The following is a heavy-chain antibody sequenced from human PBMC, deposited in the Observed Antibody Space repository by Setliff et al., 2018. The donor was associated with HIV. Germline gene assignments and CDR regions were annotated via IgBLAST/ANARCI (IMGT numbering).Heavy chain of an antibody. D-gene: IGHD3-10*01. J-gene: IGHJ5*02. CDR2: ISGGGDST. V-gene: IGHV3-23*01. Sequence: GGSLRLSCAASGFAFSGHQMSWVRQAPGKGLEWVSIISGGGDSTYYADSVKGRFTISRDKSKNTLYLQMNSLRAEDTAVYFCAKSGFGVVALGINNWFDPWGQGTLVTVSS. CDR3: AKSGFGVVALGINNWFDP. CDR1: GFAFSGHQ.